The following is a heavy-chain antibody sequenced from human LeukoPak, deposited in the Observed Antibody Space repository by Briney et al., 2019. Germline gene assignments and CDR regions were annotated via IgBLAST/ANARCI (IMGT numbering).Heavy chain of an antibody. Sequence: PPETLSLTCTVSSGSISSSSYYWGWIRQSPGRGLEWIGSIYYRGSTFYKPSLKGRVTISVDTSKNQFSLKLSSVAAADTAVYYCARHPIFWGMGSQLWFDPWGQGTLVTVSS. CDR3: ARHPIFWGMGSQLWFDP. D-gene: IGHD3-16*01. V-gene: IGHV4-39*01. CDR1: SGSISSSSYY. J-gene: IGHJ5*02. CDR2: IYYRGST.